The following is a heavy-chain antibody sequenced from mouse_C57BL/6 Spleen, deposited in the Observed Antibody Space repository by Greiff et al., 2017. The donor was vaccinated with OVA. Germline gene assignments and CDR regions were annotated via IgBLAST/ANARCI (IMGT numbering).Heavy chain of an antibody. CDR1: GYAFTNYL. Sequence: QVQLQQSGAVLVRPGTSVKVSCKASGYAFTNYLIEWVKQRPGQGLEWIGAINPGSGGTNYNEKFKGKATLTADKSSSTPYMQLSSLTSEDSAVYFCARDDDGYYFDYWGQGTTLTVSS. CDR2: INPGSGGT. J-gene: IGHJ2*01. D-gene: IGHD2-3*01. CDR3: ARDDDGYYFDY. V-gene: IGHV1-54*01.